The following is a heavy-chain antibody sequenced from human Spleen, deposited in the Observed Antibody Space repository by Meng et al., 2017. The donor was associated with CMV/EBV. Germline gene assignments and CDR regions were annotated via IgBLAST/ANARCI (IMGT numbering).Heavy chain of an antibody. Sequence: SETLSLTCTVSGGSISSYYWSWIRQPPGKGLEWIGYIYYSGSTNYNSSLKSRVTISVDTSKNQFSLKLSSVTAADTAVYYCARGLRWRYCSSTSCYSNWFDPWGQGTLVTVSS. D-gene: IGHD2-2*01. CDR3: ARGLRWRYCSSTSCYSNWFDP. CDR1: GGSISSYY. V-gene: IGHV4-59*12. CDR2: IYYSGST. J-gene: IGHJ5*02.